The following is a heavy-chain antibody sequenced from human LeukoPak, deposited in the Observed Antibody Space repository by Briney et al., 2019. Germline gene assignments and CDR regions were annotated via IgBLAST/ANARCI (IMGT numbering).Heavy chain of an antibody. Sequence: SETLSLTCTVSGGSISSYYWSWIRQPLGKGLEWIGYIYYSGSTNYNPSLKSRVTISVDTSKNQFSLKLSSVTAADTAVYYCARGGSGYYDSSGYHKSLYYFDYWGQGTLVTVSS. CDR2: IYYSGST. D-gene: IGHD3-22*01. V-gene: IGHV4-59*01. CDR3: ARGGSGYYDSSGYHKSLYYFDY. CDR1: GGSISSYY. J-gene: IGHJ4*02.